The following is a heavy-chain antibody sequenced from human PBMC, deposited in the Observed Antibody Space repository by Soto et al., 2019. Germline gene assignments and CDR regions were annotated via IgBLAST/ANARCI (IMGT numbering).Heavy chain of an antibody. CDR1: GGTFSSYA. D-gene: IGHD6-6*01. Sequence: GASVKVSCKASGGTFSSYAISWVRQAPGQGLEWMGGIIPIFGTANYAQKFQGRVTITADESTSTAYMELSSLRSEDTAVYYCARDQRPPQTSYYYYGMDVWGQGTTVTVSS. J-gene: IGHJ6*02. V-gene: IGHV1-69*13. CDR2: IIPIFGTA. CDR3: ARDQRPPQTSYYYYGMDV.